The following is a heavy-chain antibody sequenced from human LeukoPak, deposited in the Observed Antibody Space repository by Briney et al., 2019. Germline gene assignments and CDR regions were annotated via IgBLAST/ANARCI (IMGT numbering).Heavy chain of an antibody. V-gene: IGHV4-59*01. Sequence: SETLSLTCTVPGGSISSYYWSWIRQPPGKGLEWIGYIYYSGSTNYNPSLKSRVTISVDTSKNQFSLKLSSVTAADTAVYYCAREIPVYDSSAVDAFDIWGQGTMVTVSS. CDR2: IYYSGST. CDR1: GGSISSYY. D-gene: IGHD3-22*01. CDR3: AREIPVYDSSAVDAFDI. J-gene: IGHJ3*02.